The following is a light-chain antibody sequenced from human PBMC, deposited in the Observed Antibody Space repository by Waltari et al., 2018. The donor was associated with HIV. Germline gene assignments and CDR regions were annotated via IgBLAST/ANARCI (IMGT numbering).Light chain of an antibody. Sequence: EIVLTQSPGSLSLSPGERATLSCRASQTVSSSQLAWYQQKPGQAPRRLIYGASTRATGTPDRFSGSGSGTDFTLIIRRLEPEDFAVYYCQQYGRSPWTFGQGTKVEIK. V-gene: IGKV3-20*01. J-gene: IGKJ1*01. CDR2: GAS. CDR1: QTVSSSQ. CDR3: QQYGRSPWT.